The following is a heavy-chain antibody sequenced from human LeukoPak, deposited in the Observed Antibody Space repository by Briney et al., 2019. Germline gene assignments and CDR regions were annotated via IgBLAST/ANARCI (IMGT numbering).Heavy chain of an antibody. Sequence: KPSETLSLSCSVSGGSISSSSYYWGRIRQPPGKGLEWIGSIYYSGSTYYNLSLKNRVTISVDTSKNQTSLKLTSVTTADTAVYYCASTRRSGTYLDVFDIWGQGTMVTVSS. J-gene: IGHJ3*02. D-gene: IGHD1-26*01. CDR2: IYYSGST. CDR3: ASTRRSGTYLDVFDI. V-gene: IGHV4-39*01. CDR1: GGSISSSSYY.